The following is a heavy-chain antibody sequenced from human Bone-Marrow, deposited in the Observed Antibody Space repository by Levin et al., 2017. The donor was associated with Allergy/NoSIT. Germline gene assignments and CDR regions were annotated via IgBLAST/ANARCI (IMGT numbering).Heavy chain of an antibody. Sequence: LSLTCTVEGASFIGYSWSWIRQPPGKGLEYVGGVHSSGSSDYNPSLGSRVNIVLDTSRTQFSLRLNSVTAADTAVYYCARGHSTSGFDYWGQGALVTISS. J-gene: IGHJ4*02. D-gene: IGHD2/OR15-2a*01. CDR1: GASFIGYS. CDR2: VHSSGSS. V-gene: IGHV4-34*01. CDR3: ARGHSTSGFDY.